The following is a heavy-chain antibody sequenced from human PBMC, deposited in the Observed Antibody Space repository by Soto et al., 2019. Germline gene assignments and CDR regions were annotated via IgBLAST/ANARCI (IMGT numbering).Heavy chain of an antibody. CDR2: IYHSGST. D-gene: IGHD2-21*02. J-gene: IGHJ5*02. V-gene: IGHV4-30-2*01. Sequence: QLQLQESGSGLVKPSQTLSLTCAVSGGSISSGGYSWSWIRQPPGKGLEWIGYIYHSGSTYYNPSPKSRVTISVDRSKNQCSLKLSSVTAADTAVYYRARVAYCGGDCYRGFDPWGQGTLVTVSS. CDR3: ARVAYCGGDCYRGFDP. CDR1: GGSISSGGYS.